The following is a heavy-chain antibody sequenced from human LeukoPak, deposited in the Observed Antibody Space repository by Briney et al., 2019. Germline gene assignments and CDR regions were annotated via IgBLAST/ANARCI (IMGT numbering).Heavy chain of an antibody. CDR1: GGTFSSYP. D-gene: IGHD3-9*01. J-gene: IGHJ4*02. CDR2: ISPIFGTA. Sequence: SVKVSCKASGGTFSSYPISWARQAPGQGLEWMGGISPIFGTANYAQKFQGRVTITADESTSTAYMELSSLRSEDTAVYYCARGSRIDWLLALDYWGQGTLVTVSS. V-gene: IGHV1-69*01. CDR3: ARGSRIDWLLALDY.